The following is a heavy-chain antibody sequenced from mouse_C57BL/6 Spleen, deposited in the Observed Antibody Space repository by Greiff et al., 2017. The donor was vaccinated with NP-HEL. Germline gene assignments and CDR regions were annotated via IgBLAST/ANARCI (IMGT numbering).Heavy chain of an antibody. D-gene: IGHD1-2*01. J-gene: IGHJ2*01. CDR3: ASLAGAYYFDY. V-gene: IGHV5-17*01. CDR2: ISSGSSTI. CDR1: GFTFSDYG. Sequence: EVQLVESGGGLVKPGGSLKLSCAASGFTFSDYGMHWVRQAPEKGLEWVAYISSGSSTIYYADKVKGRFTISRDNAKNTLFLQMTSLMSEDTAVYYCASLAGAYYFDYWGQGTTVTVSS.